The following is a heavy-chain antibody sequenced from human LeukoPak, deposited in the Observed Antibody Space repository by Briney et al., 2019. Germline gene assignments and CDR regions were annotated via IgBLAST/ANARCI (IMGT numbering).Heavy chain of an antibody. D-gene: IGHD3-10*01. CDR2: IIPKSGAT. Sequence: GASVKVSCKASGYTFTGYYMHWVRQAPGQGLEWMGWIIPKSGATNYAQKFRDRVTVTSDTSTAYMDLSRLTSDDTAVYYCARDLRSGAVTYGQDSWGQGTLVTVSS. J-gene: IGHJ4*02. V-gene: IGHV1-2*02. CDR3: ARDLRSGAVTYGQDS. CDR1: GYTFTGYY.